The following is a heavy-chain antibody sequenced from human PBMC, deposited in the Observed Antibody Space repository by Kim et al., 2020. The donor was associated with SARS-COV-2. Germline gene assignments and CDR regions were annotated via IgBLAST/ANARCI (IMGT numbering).Heavy chain of an antibody. D-gene: IGHD3-10*01. J-gene: IGHJ4*02. V-gene: IGHV3-23*01. Sequence: AKSVWGRLTISRDNSKKTLYLQMDSLRVEDTAVYYCAKDLLYVPGRGYFDSWGQGVLVTVSS. CDR3: AKDLLYVPGRGYFDS.